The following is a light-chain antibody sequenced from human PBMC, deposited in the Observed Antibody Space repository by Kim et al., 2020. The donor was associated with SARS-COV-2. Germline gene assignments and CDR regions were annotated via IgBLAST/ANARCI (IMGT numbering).Light chain of an antibody. CDR1: QSVSSN. V-gene: IGKV3-15*01. CDR2: GAS. J-gene: IGKJ4*01. CDR3: QQYNDWLT. Sequence: SVSPGERATLSCRASQSVSSNLAWYQQKPGQAPSLLLYGASTRATGIPARFSGSGSGTDFTLTISSLQSEDFAIYYCQQYNDWLTFGGGTKVEIK.